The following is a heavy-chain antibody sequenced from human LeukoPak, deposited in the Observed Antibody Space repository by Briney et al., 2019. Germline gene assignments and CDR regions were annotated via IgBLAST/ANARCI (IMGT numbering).Heavy chain of an antibody. Sequence: GGSLRLSCAASGFTVSTNYLSWVRQAPGKGLEWVSVIYAGGAAYYADYVKGRFTISRDNAKNSLYLQMYSLRAEDTAVYYCARGFELITFGGAIGKLNWFDSWGQGTLVTVSS. J-gene: IGHJ5*01. CDR1: GFTVSTNY. CDR2: IYAGGAA. V-gene: IGHV3-53*01. CDR3: ARGFELITFGGAIGKLNWFDS. D-gene: IGHD3-16*02.